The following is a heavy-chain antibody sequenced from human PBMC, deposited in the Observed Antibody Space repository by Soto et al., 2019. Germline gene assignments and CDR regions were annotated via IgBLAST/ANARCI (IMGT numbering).Heavy chain of an antibody. J-gene: IGHJ6*02. CDR2: IYYTGSA. D-gene: IGHD3-10*02. V-gene: IGHV4-59*01. CDR1: GGSIRSYY. CDR3: ARVVTTMSYYYYSGMDV. Sequence: QVQLQESGPGLVKPSETLSLTCSVSGGSIRSYYWSWIRQSPGKGLEWLGYIYYTGSANYNPSLRSRVTLSVATSKNQLSLKFSSVTAADTAVYYCARVVTTMSYYYYSGMDVWGQGTTVTVSS.